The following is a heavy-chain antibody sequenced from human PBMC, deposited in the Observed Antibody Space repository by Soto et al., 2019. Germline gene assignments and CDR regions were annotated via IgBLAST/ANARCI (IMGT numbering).Heavy chain of an antibody. CDR1: GYTFTSSA. CDR3: ARSVAVPAAPDY. J-gene: IGHJ4*02. CDR2: INAGNGNT. D-gene: IGHD2-2*01. Sequence: ASVKVSCKASGYTFTSSAMHWVRQAPGQRLEWMGWINAGNGNTKYSQKFQGRVTITRDTSASTAYMGLSSLRSEDTAVYYCARSVAVPAAPDYWGQGTLVTVS. V-gene: IGHV1-3*01.